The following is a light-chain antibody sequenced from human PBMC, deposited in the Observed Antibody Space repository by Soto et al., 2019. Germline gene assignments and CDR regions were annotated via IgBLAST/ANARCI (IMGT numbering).Light chain of an antibody. CDR2: GAS. CDR1: QSVSNN. J-gene: IGKJ4*01. V-gene: IGKV3-15*01. CDR3: QQYNNWPPLT. Sequence: EIVMTQSPATLSVSPGERATLSCRASQSVSNNLAWYQQKPAQAPRLLIFGASTRATGIPARFSGSGSGTEFTLTISSLQSEDFAVYYCQQYNNWPPLTFGGGTKVDIK.